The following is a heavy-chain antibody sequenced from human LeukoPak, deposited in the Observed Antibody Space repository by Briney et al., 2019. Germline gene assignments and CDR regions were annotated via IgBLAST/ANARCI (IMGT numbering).Heavy chain of an antibody. J-gene: IGHJ4*02. CDR1: GYTFTSYD. V-gene: IGHV1-8*01. CDR3: ARGLEWELLGTGDY. D-gene: IGHD1-26*01. CDR2: MNPNSGNT. Sequence: ASVKVSCKASGYTFTSYDINWVRQATGQGLEWMGWMNPNSGNTGYAQKFQGRVTMTRNTSISTAYMELSSLRSEDTAVYYCARGLEWELLGTGDYWGQGTLVTVSS.